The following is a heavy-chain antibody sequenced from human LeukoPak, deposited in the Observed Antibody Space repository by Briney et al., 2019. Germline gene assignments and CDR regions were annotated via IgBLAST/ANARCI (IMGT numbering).Heavy chain of an antibody. Sequence: GGSLRLSCAASGFTISSHGIHWVRQAPGKGLEWVTVIWYDGSNKYYADSVKGRFTISRDNSKNTADLQMNSLSAEDTAVYYCARESLSDSRGQGGGFDLWGQGTMVTVSS. D-gene: IGHD3-22*01. J-gene: IGHJ3*01. CDR3: ARESLSDSRGQGGGFDL. V-gene: IGHV3-33*01. CDR2: IWYDGSNK. CDR1: GFTISSHG.